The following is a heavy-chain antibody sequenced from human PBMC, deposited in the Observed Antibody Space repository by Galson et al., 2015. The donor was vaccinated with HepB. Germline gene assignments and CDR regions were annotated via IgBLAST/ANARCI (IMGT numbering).Heavy chain of an antibody. J-gene: IGHJ4*02. D-gene: IGHD3-22*01. CDR3: ASHHYYDSSGYSDY. CDR2: IIPIFGTA. CDR1: GGTFSSYA. Sequence: VKVSCKASGGTFSSYAISWVRQAPGQGLEWMGGIIPIFGTANYAQKFQGRVTITADESTSTAYMELSSLRSEDTAVYYCASHHYYDSSGYSDYWGQGTLVIVSS. V-gene: IGHV1-69*13.